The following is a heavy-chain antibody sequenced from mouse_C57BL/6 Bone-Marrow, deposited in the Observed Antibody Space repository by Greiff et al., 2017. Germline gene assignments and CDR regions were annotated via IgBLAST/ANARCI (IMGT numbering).Heavy chain of an antibody. J-gene: IGHJ3*01. Sequence: QVQLQQPGAELVKPGASVKLSCKASGYTFTSYWMHWVKQRPGQGLEWIGMIHPNSGSTNYNEKFKSKSTLTVDKSSSTAYMQLSSLTSEDSAVYYCARRDYEYDGAGAYWGQGTLVTVSA. CDR2: IHPNSGST. CDR1: GYTFTSYW. V-gene: IGHV1-64*01. CDR3: ARRDYEYDGAGAY. D-gene: IGHD2-4*01.